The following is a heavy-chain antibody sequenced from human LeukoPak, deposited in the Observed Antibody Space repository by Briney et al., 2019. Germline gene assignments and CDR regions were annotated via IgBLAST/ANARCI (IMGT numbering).Heavy chain of an antibody. D-gene: IGHD3-10*01. Sequence: GGSLRLSCAASGFNFASNWMHWVRQTPGKGLMWVSRINSGGSATSYADSVEGRFTISRDNAKNTLYLQMNSLRAEDTAVYYCARAGGATLDYWGQGTLVTVSS. CDR2: INSGGSAT. J-gene: IGHJ4*02. CDR3: ARAGGATLDY. CDR1: GFNFASNW. V-gene: IGHV3-74*01.